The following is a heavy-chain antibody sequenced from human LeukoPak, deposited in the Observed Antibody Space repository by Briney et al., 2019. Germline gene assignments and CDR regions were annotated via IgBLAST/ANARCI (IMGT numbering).Heavy chain of an antibody. V-gene: IGHV1-18*01. D-gene: IGHD4-17*01. J-gene: IGHJ6*02. CDR1: GYTLTSYG. Sequence: ASVKVSCKASGYTLTSYGISWVRQAPGQGLEWMGWISAYNGNTNYAQKLQGRVTMTTDTSTSTAYMELRSLRSDDTAVYYCARMVGSTTVTANYYYYGMDVWGQGTTVTVSS. CDR3: ARMVGSTTVTANYYYYGMDV. CDR2: ISAYNGNT.